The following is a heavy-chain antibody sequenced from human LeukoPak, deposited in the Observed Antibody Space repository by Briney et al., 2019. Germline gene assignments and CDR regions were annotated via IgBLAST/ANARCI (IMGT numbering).Heavy chain of an antibody. CDR3: RRDRGVILAHFDN. Sequence: ASLSVSSTASVYTFNVYYMHWVRQAPGQGHEWRGWINTNSGGTNYTQKFQGRVTIPRDPSISTGYMEMSSLRLHAPAVYYCRRDRGVILAHFDNSGEGALFSVSS. CDR2: INTNSGGT. J-gene: IGHJ4*02. D-gene: IGHD2-21*01. V-gene: IGHV1-2*02. CDR1: VYTFNVYY.